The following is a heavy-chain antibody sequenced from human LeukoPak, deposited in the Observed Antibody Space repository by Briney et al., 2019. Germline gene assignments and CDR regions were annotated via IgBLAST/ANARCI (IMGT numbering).Heavy chain of an antibody. D-gene: IGHD6-19*01. CDR1: GFPFTSHW. V-gene: IGHV3-7*01. CDR2: INSDGSEK. CDR3: ASGGGWVFFN. J-gene: IGHJ4*02. Sequence: GGSLRLSCAASGFPFTSHWLSWFRQSPGRGLEWVAHINSDGSEKNYVDSVKGRFTISRDNAKNSQFLQMNSLRAEDAAVYYCASGGGWVFFNWGQGTLVTVSS.